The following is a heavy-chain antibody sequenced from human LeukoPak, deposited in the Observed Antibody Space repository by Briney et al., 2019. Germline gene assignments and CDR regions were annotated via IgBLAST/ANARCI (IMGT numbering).Heavy chain of an antibody. V-gene: IGHV3-21*01. Sequence: GGSLRLSCAASGFTFSSYSMNWVRQAPGKGLEWVSSISSSSSYIYYADSVKGRFTISRDNAKNSLYLQMNSLRAEDTAVYYCAREGGSGYDYTERRYFDYWGQGTLVTVSS. CDR1: GFTFSSYS. CDR2: ISSSSSYI. J-gene: IGHJ4*02. D-gene: IGHD5-12*01. CDR3: AREGGSGYDYTERRYFDY.